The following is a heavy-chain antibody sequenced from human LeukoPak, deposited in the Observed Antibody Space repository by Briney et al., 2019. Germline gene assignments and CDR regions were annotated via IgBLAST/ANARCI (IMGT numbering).Heavy chain of an antibody. CDR3: ARYCPTSCNAGDTFDI. V-gene: IGHV1-2*02. Sequence: ASVKVSCKASGYTFTDYYLHWVRQAPGQGLEWMGWLNPNSGGTNFAQNFQGRVTMTRDTSITTAYMELSTLRSDDTAVSYCARYCPTSCNAGDTFDIWGQGTVVTVSS. D-gene: IGHD2/OR15-2a*01. J-gene: IGHJ3*02. CDR2: LNPNSGGT. CDR1: GYTFTDYY.